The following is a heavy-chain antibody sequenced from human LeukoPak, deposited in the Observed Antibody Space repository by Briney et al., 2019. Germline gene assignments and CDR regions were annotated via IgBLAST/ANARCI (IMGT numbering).Heavy chain of an antibody. V-gene: IGHV3-66*01. D-gene: IGHD3-10*01. CDR3: ARDVPHYYGSGSYLNPPCFDY. Sequence: GGSLRLSCAASGFTVSSNYMSWVRQAPGKGLEWVSVIYSGGSTYYADSVKGRFTISRDNSKNTLYLQMNSLRAEDTAVYYCARDVPHYYGSGSYLNPPCFDYWGQGTLVTVSS. CDR1: GFTVSSNY. J-gene: IGHJ4*02. CDR2: IYSGGST.